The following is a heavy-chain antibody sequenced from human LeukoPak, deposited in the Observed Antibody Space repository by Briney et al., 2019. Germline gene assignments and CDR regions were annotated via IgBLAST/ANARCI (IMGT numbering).Heavy chain of an antibody. CDR2: IKEDGSVE. Sequence: GRSLRLSCAASGFTSSSYGMHWVRQAPGKGLEWVANIKEDGSVEHYVDSVKGRFTISRDNAKNSMYLQMNSLRADDTAVYYCARVGMSGYSSGWYDHWGQGTLVTVSS. D-gene: IGHD6-19*01. CDR3: ARVGMSGYSSGWYDH. CDR1: GFTSSSYG. J-gene: IGHJ5*02. V-gene: IGHV3-7*03.